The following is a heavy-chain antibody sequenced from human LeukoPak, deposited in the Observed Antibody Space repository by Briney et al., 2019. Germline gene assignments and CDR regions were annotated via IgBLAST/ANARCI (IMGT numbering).Heavy chain of an antibody. CDR2: IYYSGST. CDR3: AREEGSAFGI. D-gene: IGHD6-6*01. J-gene: IGHJ3*02. CDR1: GGSISSYY. Sequence: SETLSLTCTVSGGSISSYYWSWTRQPPGKGLEWIGYIYYSGSTNYNPSLKSRVTISVDTSKNQFSLKLSSVTAADTAVYYCAREEGSAFGIRGQGTMVTVSS. V-gene: IGHV4-59*01.